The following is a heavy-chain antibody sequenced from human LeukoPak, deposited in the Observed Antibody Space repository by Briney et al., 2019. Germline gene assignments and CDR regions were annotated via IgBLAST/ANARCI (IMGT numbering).Heavy chain of an antibody. Sequence: SETLSLTCTVSGGSISSYYWSWIRQPPGKGLEWIGYIYYSGSTNYNPSLKSRVTISVDTSKNQFSLKLSSVTAADTAVYYCARLSAGSGGWATPFDYWGQGTLVTVSS. CDR2: IYYSGST. V-gene: IGHV4-59*08. D-gene: IGHD6-19*01. J-gene: IGHJ4*02. CDR1: GGSISSYY. CDR3: ARLSAGSGGWATPFDY.